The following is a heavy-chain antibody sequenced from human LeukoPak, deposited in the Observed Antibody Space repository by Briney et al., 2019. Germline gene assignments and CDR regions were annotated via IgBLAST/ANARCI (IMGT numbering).Heavy chain of an antibody. Sequence: GGSLRLSCAASGFTFDDYAMHWVRQAPGKGLEWVSLISGDGGSTYYADSVKGRFTISRDNAKNSLYLQMNSLRAEDTALYYCARDGHYYDSSGYYEGNVALDYWGQGTLVTVSS. D-gene: IGHD3-22*01. CDR1: GFTFDDYA. V-gene: IGHV3-43*02. CDR3: ARDGHYYDSSGYYEGNVALDY. J-gene: IGHJ4*02. CDR2: ISGDGGST.